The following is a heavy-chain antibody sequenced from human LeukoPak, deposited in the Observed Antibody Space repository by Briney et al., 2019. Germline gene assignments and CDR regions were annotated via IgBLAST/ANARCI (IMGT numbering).Heavy chain of an antibody. D-gene: IGHD6-6*01. V-gene: IGHV3-21*01. CDR1: GFTFSSYS. Sequence: GGSLRLSCAASGFTFSSYSMNWVRQAPGKGLEWVSSISSSSSYIYYADSVKGRFTISRDNAKNSLYLQMNSLRAEDTAVYYCARDPPPNSSSSGPDAFDIWGQGTMVTVSS. CDR2: ISSSSSYI. CDR3: ARDPPPNSSSSGPDAFDI. J-gene: IGHJ3*02.